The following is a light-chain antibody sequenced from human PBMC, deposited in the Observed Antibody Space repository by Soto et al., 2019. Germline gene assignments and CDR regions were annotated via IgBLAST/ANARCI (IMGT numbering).Light chain of an antibody. J-gene: IGLJ1*01. Sequence: QSVLTQPPSVSGAPGQRLTISCTGSSSNIGAGHNLHWYQQLPGTAPKLLIYDNNNRPSGVPDRFSGSRSGTSASLAITGLQAEDEADYYCQSYDSSLSCYVFGTGTKLTVL. V-gene: IGLV1-40*01. CDR2: DNN. CDR1: SSNIGAGHN. CDR3: QSYDSSLSCYV.